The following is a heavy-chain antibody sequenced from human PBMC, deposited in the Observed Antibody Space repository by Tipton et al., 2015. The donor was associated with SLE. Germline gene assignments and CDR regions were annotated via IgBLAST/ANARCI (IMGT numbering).Heavy chain of an antibody. J-gene: IGHJ3*02. D-gene: IGHD1-26*01. CDR2: IYHSGST. V-gene: IGHV4-38-2*02. CDR1: GYSISSGYY. Sequence: TLSLTCTVSGYSISSGYYWGWIRQPPGKGLEWIGSIYHSGSTYYNPSLKSRVTISVDTSKNQFSLKLSSVTAADTAVYYCARGSGGHSGSYFGAFDIWGQGTMVTVSS. CDR3: ARGSGGHSGSYFGAFDI.